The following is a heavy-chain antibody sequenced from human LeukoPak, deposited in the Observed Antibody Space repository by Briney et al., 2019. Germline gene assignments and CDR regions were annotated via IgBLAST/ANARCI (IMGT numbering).Heavy chain of an antibody. D-gene: IGHD2-8*01. CDR3: VRGQTNLDNWFDP. Sequence: GGSLRLSCAASGFTFSNYGMNWVRQAPGKGLEWVSYIRPNDGTTHYADSVKGRFTISRDNAMNSLSLQMTSLRVDDSAVYYCVRGQTNLDNWFDPWGQGTLVIVSS. V-gene: IGHV3-48*01. CDR2: IRPNDGTT. CDR1: GFTFSNYG. J-gene: IGHJ5*02.